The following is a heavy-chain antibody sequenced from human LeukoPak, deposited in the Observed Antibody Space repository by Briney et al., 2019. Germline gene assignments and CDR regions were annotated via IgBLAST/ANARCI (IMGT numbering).Heavy chain of an antibody. D-gene: IGHD6-19*01. CDR2: ISWNSGSI. Sequence: GGSLRLSCAASGFTFDDYAMHWVRQAPGKGLEWVSGISWNSGSIGYADSVKGRFTISRDNAKNSLYLQMNSLRAEDTALYYCAKDTSRQWLVLGYFDYWGQGTLVTVSS. V-gene: IGHV3-9*01. CDR1: GFTFDDYA. J-gene: IGHJ4*02. CDR3: AKDTSRQWLVLGYFDY.